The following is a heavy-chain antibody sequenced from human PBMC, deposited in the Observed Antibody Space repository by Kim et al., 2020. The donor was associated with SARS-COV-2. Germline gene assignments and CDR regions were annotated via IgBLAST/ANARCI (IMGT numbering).Heavy chain of an antibody. Sequence: YYSPSLKSRVTISVDTSKNQFSLKLSSVTAADTAVYYCARDRNSGDAFDIWGQGTMVTVSS. J-gene: IGHJ3*02. V-gene: IGHV4-31*02. D-gene: IGHD6-13*01. CDR3: ARDRNSGDAFDI.